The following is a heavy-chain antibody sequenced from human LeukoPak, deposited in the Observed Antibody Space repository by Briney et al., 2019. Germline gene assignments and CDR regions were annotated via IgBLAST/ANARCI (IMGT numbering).Heavy chain of an antibody. V-gene: IGHV3-74*03. CDR3: ARSGIWHFGWLTWSMDV. D-gene: IGHD3-9*01. Sequence: PGGSLRLSCAVSGFTFSTYWMHWDRQAPGHGLKCVSRIKTDGTFTTYADSTYADSVTGRFTISRDNAKNSLYLQMNSLRAEDTAVYYCARSGIWHFGWLTWSMDVWGQGTTVTVSS. J-gene: IGHJ6*02. CDR2: IKTDGTFTTYADS. CDR1: GFTFSTYW.